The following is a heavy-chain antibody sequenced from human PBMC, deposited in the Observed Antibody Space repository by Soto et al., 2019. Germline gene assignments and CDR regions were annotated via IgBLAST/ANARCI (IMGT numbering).Heavy chain of an antibody. CDR3: ARGKKYYDILTGFYYYYGMDV. CDR1: GFTFSDYY. D-gene: IGHD3-9*01. Sequence: GGSLRLSCAASGFTFSDYYMSWIRQAPGKGLEWVSYISSSGSTIYYADSVKGRFTISRDNAKNSLYLQMNSLRAEDTAVYYCARGKKYYDILTGFYYYYGMDVWGQGTTVTVS. CDR2: ISSSGSTI. V-gene: IGHV3-11*01. J-gene: IGHJ6*02.